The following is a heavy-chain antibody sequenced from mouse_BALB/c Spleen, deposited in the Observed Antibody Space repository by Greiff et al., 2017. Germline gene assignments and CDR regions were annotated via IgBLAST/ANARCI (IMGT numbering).Heavy chain of an antibody. CDR3: AASMNDYPFAY. J-gene: IGHJ3*01. CDR2: ISYDGSN. V-gene: IGHV3-6*02. D-gene: IGHD2-4*01. Sequence: VQLQQPGPGLVKPSQSLSLTCSVTGYSITSGYYWNWIRQFPGNKLEWMGYISYDGSNNYNPSLKNRISITRDTSKNQFFLKLNSVTTEDTATYYCAASMNDYPFAYWGQGTLVTVSA. CDR1: GYSITSGYY.